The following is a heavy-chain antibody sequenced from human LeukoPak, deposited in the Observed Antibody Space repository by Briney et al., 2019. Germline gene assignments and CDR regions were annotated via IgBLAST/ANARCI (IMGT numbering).Heavy chain of an antibody. J-gene: IGHJ4*02. V-gene: IGHV4-61*02. Sequence: SETLSLTCTVSGGSISSGSYYWSWIRQPAGKGLVWIGRIYTSGSTNYNPSLKSRVTISVDTSKNQFSLKLSSVTAADTAVYYCARDLSAPLKYYYDSSGSYYFDYWGQGTLVTVSS. D-gene: IGHD3-22*01. CDR1: GGSISSGSYY. CDR3: ARDLSAPLKYYYDSSGSYYFDY. CDR2: IYTSGST.